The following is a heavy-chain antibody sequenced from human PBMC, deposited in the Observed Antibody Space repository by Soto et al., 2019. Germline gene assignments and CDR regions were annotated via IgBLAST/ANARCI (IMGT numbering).Heavy chain of an antibody. CDR2: INPNGGST. J-gene: IGHJ6*03. CDR3: VRATAARQRDYSYHYYLHI. V-gene: IGHV1-46*03. CDR1: GGSISSYY. Sequence: STVSGGSISSYYWSWIRQAPGQGLEWMGVINPNGGSTVYAQKFQGRVTLTRDTSTSTVYVELSSLRSDDTAVYFCVRATAARQRDYSYHYYLHIWGKGTTVTVSS. D-gene: IGHD6-6*01.